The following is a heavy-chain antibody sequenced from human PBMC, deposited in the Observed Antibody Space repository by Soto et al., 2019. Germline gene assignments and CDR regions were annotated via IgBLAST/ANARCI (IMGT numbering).Heavy chain of an antibody. CDR2: ISYSGTT. CDR3: VRNDWYRLDP. J-gene: IGHJ5*02. V-gene: IGHV4-59*01. D-gene: IGHD3-9*01. CDR1: GGSLSSYR. Sequence: SETLSLTCTVSGGSLSSYRWNWIRRPPGMGLEWIASISYSGTTNYNSSLKSRVTISINTSKNQFSLKLNSVTAADTAVHYCVRNDWYRLDPWGPGTLVTVSS.